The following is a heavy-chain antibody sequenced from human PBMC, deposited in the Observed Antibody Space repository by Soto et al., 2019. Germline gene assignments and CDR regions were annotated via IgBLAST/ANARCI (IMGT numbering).Heavy chain of an antibody. D-gene: IGHD2-15*01. Sequence: PGGSLRLSCAASGFTFSSYSMNWVRQAPGKGLEWVSYISSSSSTIYYADSVRGRFTISRDNAKNSLYLQMNSLRAEDTAVYYCARVLWVCSGCSCASTPFDPWGQGTPVTVSS. CDR1: GFTFSSYS. V-gene: IGHV3-48*01. CDR2: ISSSSSTI. CDR3: ARVLWVCSGCSCASTPFDP. J-gene: IGHJ5*02.